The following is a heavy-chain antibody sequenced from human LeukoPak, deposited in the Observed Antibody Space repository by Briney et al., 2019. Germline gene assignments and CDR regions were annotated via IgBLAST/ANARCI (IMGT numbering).Heavy chain of an antibody. CDR2: IKQDGSEK. Sequence: PGGSLRLSCAASGFTFSSYWMSWDRQAPGKGLEWVANIKQDGSEKYYVDSVKGRFTISRDNAKNSLYLQMNSVRAEDTAVYYCARGDLPQYDSSGYLYYFDYWGQGTLVTVSS. CDR3: ARGDLPQYDSSGYLYYFDY. V-gene: IGHV3-7*01. J-gene: IGHJ4*02. D-gene: IGHD3-22*01. CDR1: GFTFSSYW.